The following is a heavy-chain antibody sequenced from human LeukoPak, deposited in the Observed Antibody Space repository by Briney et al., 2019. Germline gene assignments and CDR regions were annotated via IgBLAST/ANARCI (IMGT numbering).Heavy chain of an antibody. D-gene: IGHD2-15*01. Sequence: PGGSLRLSCAASGFTFSGYAMHWVRQAPGKGLEWVAVISYDGSNKYYADSVKGRFTISRDNSKNTLYLQMNSLRAEDTAVYYCARDGYSDCSGGSCYFEYWGQGTLVTVSS. CDR1: GFTFSGYA. V-gene: IGHV3-30*04. J-gene: IGHJ4*02. CDR2: ISYDGSNK. CDR3: ARDGYSDCSGGSCYFEY.